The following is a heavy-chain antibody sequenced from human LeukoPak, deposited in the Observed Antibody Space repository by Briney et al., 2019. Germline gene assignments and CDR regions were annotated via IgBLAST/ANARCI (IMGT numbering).Heavy chain of an antibody. Sequence: GGSLRLSCAASGFTFSSHAMHWVRQAPGKGLEWVAVISYDTSNKYYVDSVKGRFTISRDNSKDTLYLQMNSLRAEDTAVYYCVKDQDGSGGFDYWGQGTLVTVSS. CDR3: VKDQDGSGGFDY. D-gene: IGHD3-10*01. J-gene: IGHJ4*02. CDR2: ISYDTSNK. CDR1: GFTFSSHA. V-gene: IGHV3-30*04.